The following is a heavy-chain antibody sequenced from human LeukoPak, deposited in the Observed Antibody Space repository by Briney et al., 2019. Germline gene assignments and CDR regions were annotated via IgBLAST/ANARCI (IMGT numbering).Heavy chain of an antibody. Sequence: ASVKVSCKASGYTFTSYDINWVRQATGQGLEWMGWMNPNSGNTGYAQKFQGRVTITRDTSASTAYMELSSLRSEDTAVYYCAREGYSGYGLDWGQGTMVTVSS. CDR3: AREGYSGYGLD. J-gene: IGHJ3*01. D-gene: IGHD5-12*01. V-gene: IGHV1-8*01. CDR2: MNPNSGNT. CDR1: GYTFTSYD.